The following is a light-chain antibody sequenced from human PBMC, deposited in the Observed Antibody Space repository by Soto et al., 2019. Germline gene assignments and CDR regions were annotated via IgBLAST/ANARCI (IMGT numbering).Light chain of an antibody. V-gene: IGKV3-15*01. CDR2: GAP. Sequence: EIVVTQSPATLSVSPGXRATLSCRTSQSVSSHVAWYQQKPGQAPRLLIHGAPTRATAIPARFSGSGSGTEFTLTIISLQSEDLAVYHCQQYNNWPGWTFGQGTKVDIK. CDR1: QSVSSH. CDR3: QQYNNWPGWT. J-gene: IGKJ1*01.